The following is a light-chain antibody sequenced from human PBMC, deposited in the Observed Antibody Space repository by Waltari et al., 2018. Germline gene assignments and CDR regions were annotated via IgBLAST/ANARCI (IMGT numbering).Light chain of an antibody. CDR1: QGIRHY. CDR3: QKYSGAPLT. J-gene: IGKJ4*01. Sequence: DIQMTQSPSPLSASVGDKVTITCRASQGIRHYLAWYQQKPGKVPKLLIYAASTLQSGVPSRFTGSGSGTEFTLTISSLQPEDVATYYCQKYSGAPLTFGGGTKVEIK. V-gene: IGKV1-27*01. CDR2: AAS.